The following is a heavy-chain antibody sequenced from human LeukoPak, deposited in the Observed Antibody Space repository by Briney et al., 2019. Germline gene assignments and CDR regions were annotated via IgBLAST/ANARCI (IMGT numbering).Heavy chain of an antibody. D-gene: IGHD5-24*01. CDR3: ARGRGGYKIRYYYGMDV. CDR1: GYTFTSYD. J-gene: IGHJ6*02. CDR2: MNPNSGNT. Sequence: ASVKVSCEASGYTFTSYDINWVRQATGQGLEWMGWMNPNSGNTGYAQKFQGRVTMTRNTSISTAYMELSSLRSEDTAVYYCARGRGGYKIRYYYGMDVWGQGTTVTVSS. V-gene: IGHV1-8*01.